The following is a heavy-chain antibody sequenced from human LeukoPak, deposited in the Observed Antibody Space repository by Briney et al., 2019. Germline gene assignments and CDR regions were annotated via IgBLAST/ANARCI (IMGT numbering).Heavy chain of an antibody. CDR1: GFTFSSYA. Sequence: GGSLRLSCAASGFTFSSYAMHWVRQAPGKGLEWVAVISYDGSNKYYADSVKGRFTISRDNSKKTLYLQMNSLRAEDTAVYYCARDTAAANDYWGQGTLVTVSS. J-gene: IGHJ4*02. D-gene: IGHD6-25*01. V-gene: IGHV3-30-3*01. CDR3: ARDTAAANDY. CDR2: ISYDGSNK.